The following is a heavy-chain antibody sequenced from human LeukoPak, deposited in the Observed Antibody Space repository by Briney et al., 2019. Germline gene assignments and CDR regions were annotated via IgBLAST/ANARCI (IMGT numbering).Heavy chain of an antibody. CDR2: ISSSGSTI. J-gene: IGHJ4*02. CDR3: AREILEPGKTHEY. V-gene: IGHV3-48*03. CDR1: GFTFSSYE. D-gene: IGHD1-1*01. Sequence: PRGSLRLSCAASGFTFSSYEMNWVRQAPGKVLEWVSYISSSGSTIYYADSVKGRFTISRDNAKNTLYLQMDSLRAEDTAMYYCAREILEPGKTHEYWGQGTLVTVSS.